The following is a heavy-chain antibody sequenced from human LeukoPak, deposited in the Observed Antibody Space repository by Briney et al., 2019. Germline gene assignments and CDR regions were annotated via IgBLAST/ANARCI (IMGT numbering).Heavy chain of an antibody. D-gene: IGHD2-2*01. CDR2: IYTSGST. CDR3: ARAVVVGWYYMDV. CDR1: GGSIGSGSYY. Sequence: SETLSLTXTVSGGSIGSGSYYSSWIWQPAGKGLQWIGRIYTSGSTNYNPSLESRVTISVDTSKNQFSLKLSSVTAADMAVYYCARAVVVGWYYMDVWGKGTTVTVSS. V-gene: IGHV4-61*02. J-gene: IGHJ6*03.